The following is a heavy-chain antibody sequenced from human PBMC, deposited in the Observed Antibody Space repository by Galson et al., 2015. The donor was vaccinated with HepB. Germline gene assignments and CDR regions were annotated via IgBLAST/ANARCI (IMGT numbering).Heavy chain of an antibody. CDR3: VKADFGVKWYFDL. J-gene: IGHJ2*01. Sequence: SLRLSCAVSGFIFRTYAMHWVRQAPGRGLESVSAISNNGDTTYYADSVKGRFTISRDNSKSTLYLQMSSLRVEDTAVYYCVKADFGVKWYFDLWGRGTLVSVSS. CDR2: ISNNGDTT. V-gene: IGHV3-64D*06. CDR1: GFIFRTYA. D-gene: IGHD2/OR15-2a*01.